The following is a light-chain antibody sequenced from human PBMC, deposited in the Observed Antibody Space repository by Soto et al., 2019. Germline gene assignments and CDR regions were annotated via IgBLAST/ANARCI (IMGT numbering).Light chain of an antibody. J-gene: IGKJ3*01. CDR1: QSVSSSY. V-gene: IGKV3-20*01. CDR3: QQSYSTSGFT. CDR2: GTS. Sequence: EIVLTQSPGTLSLSPGERATLSCRASQSVSSSYLAWYQQKPGQAPRLLIYGTSSRATGIPDRFSGSGSGIDFTLTISRLEPEDFATYYCQQSYSTSGFTFGPGTKVDIK.